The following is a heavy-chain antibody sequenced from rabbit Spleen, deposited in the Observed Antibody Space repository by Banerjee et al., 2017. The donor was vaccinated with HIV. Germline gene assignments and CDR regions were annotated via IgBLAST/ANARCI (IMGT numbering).Heavy chain of an antibody. J-gene: IGHJ4*02. Sequence: QSLEESGGDLVKPGASLTLTCTASGFSFSSSYWICWVRQAPGKGLEWIAYIYPDYGSTDYASWVNGRFTISLDNAQNTVFLQMTSLTAADTATYFCARDLPDIIGWNFGFWGPGTLVTVS. CDR1: GFSFSSSYW. V-gene: IGHV1S40*01. D-gene: IGHD1-1*01. CDR3: ARDLPDIIGWNFGF. CDR2: IYPDYGST.